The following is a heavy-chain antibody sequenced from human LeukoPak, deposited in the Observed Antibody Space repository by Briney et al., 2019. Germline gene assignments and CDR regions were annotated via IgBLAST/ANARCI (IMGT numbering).Heavy chain of an antibody. CDR2: INHSGNT. J-gene: IGHJ6*02. V-gene: IGHV4-34*01. CDR3: ASLIRQGHYAMDV. CDR1: GESFSSYY. Sequence: PSETLSLTCAVYGESFSSYYWSWIRQPPGKGLEWIGEINHSGNTNYNPSLKSRVTISVDTSKNQFSLKLSSVTAADTAVYYCASLIRQGHYAMDVWGQGTMVTVSS.